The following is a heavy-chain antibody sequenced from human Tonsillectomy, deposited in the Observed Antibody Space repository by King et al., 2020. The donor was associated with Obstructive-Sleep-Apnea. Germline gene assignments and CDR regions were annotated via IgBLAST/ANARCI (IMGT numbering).Heavy chain of an antibody. D-gene: IGHD4-11*01. CDR3: ARQGGDYRVVYFDY. CDR2: IYYSGGT. V-gene: IGHV4-39*07. J-gene: IGHJ4*02. Sequence: QLQESGPGLVKPSETLSLTCTVSGGSISSSSYCWGWIRQPPGKGLEWIGTIYYSGGTYYNQSFKSRVTISVDTSKNQFSLKLSSVTAVDTAVYYCARQGGDYRVVYFDYWGQGTLVTVSS. CDR1: GGSISSSSYC.